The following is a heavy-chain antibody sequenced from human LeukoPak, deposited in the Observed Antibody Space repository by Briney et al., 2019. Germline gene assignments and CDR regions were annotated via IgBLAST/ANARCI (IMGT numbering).Heavy chain of an antibody. CDR1: GFTFSSYA. Sequence: GGSLRLSCAASGFTFSSYAMSWVRQAPGKGLEWVSAISGSGGSTYYADSVKGRFTISRDNSKNTLYLQMNSLRAEDTAVYYCAKDYTGYSYGTIDYWGQGTLVTASS. J-gene: IGHJ4*02. V-gene: IGHV3-23*01. CDR3: AKDYTGYSYGTIDY. CDR2: ISGSGGST. D-gene: IGHD5-18*01.